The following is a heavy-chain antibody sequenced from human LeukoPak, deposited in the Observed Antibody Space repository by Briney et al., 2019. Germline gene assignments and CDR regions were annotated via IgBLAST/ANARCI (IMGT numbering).Heavy chain of an antibody. D-gene: IGHD3-22*01. CDR1: GFTFDDYA. V-gene: IGHV3-9*01. Sequence: GGSLRLSCAASGFTFDDYAMHWVRQAPGKGLEWVSGISWNSGSIGYADSVKGRFTISRDNSRNTLYLQMNSLRAEDTAVYYCAKGAGYYYDRSGIDYWGQGTLVTVSS. CDR3: AKGAGYYYDRSGIDY. J-gene: IGHJ4*02. CDR2: ISWNSGSI.